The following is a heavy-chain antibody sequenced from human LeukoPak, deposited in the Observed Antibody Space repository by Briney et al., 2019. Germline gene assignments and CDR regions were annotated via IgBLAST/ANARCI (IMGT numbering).Heavy chain of an antibody. CDR1: GYTFTSYY. CDR3: ARVEQWLTLYFQH. CDR2: INPSGGST. D-gene: IGHD6-19*01. V-gene: IGHV1-46*01. J-gene: IGHJ1*01. Sequence: ASVKVSCKASGYTFTSYYMHWVRQAPGQGLEWMGIINPSGGSTSYAQKFQGRVTMTRDTSISTAYMELSRLRSDDTAVYYCARVEQWLTLYFQHWGQGTLVTVSS.